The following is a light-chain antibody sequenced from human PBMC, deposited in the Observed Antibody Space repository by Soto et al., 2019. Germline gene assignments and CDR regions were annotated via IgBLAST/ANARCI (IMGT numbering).Light chain of an antibody. CDR3: QQYGSSSYT. Sequence: DIVLTQSPDILSLSPGERATLSCRASQSVSSNYLAWYQQKPGQAPRLLIYGASTRATGIPDRFSGSGSGTDFTLTISRLEPEDFAVYYCQQYGSSSYTFGQGTRLEIK. V-gene: IGKV3-20*01. CDR2: GAS. CDR1: QSVSSNY. J-gene: IGKJ2*01.